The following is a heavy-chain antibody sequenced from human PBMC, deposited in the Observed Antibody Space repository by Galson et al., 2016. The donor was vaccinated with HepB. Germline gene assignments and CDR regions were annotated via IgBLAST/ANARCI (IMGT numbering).Heavy chain of an antibody. CDR2: ITYDGSNK. CDR1: GFTFGING. J-gene: IGHJ5*02. Sequence: SLRLSCAASGFTFGINGMHWVRQAPGKGLEWVALITYDGSNKFYADSVKGRFIISRDNSRNTLGLQMNSPKPEDTAVYYCATRKGDCSGDACLPWGQGTLVTVSS. V-gene: IGHV3-30*03. CDR3: ATRKGDCSGDACLP. D-gene: IGHD2-15*01.